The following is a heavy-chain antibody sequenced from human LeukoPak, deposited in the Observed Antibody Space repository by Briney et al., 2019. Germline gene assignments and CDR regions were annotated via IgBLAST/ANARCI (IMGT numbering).Heavy chain of an antibody. Sequence: SGTLSLTCVVSGDSITNGYWWSWIRQPPGKGLEWIGSIYYSGSTYYNPSLKSRVTISVDTSKNQFSLKLSSVTAADTAVYYCARGAARVPYYSNMDVWGQGTTVTVSS. J-gene: IGHJ6*02. CDR3: ARGAARVPYYSNMDV. CDR2: IYYSGST. CDR1: GDSITNGYW. D-gene: IGHD6-6*01. V-gene: IGHV4-38-2*01.